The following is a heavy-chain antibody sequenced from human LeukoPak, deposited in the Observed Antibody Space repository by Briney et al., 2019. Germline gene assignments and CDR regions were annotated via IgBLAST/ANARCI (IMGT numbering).Heavy chain of an antibody. CDR1: GYTLTGYY. Sequence: ASVKVSCKASGYTLTGYYMHWVRQAPGQGLEWMGWINPNSGGTNYAQKFQGRVTMTRDTPISTAYMELSRVRSDDTAVYYCALDCSGGSCYFSHWGQGALVTVSS. V-gene: IGHV1-2*02. CDR3: ALDCSGGSCYFSH. J-gene: IGHJ4*02. D-gene: IGHD2-15*01. CDR2: INPNSGGT.